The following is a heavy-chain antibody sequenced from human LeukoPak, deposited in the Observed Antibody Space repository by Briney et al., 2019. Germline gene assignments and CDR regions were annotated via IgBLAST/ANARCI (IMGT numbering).Heavy chain of an antibody. CDR2: IYWDNDK. Sequence: SGPTLVNPTQTLTLTCTFSRFSLSTSGVGVGWIRQPTGKALEWVALIYWDNDKRYSPSLKSRLTITKDTSKNQVVLTMTNMDPVDTATYYCAHRSSIGWFGAFDIWGQGTMVTVSS. D-gene: IGHD6-19*01. V-gene: IGHV2-5*02. CDR1: RFSLSTSGVG. J-gene: IGHJ3*02. CDR3: AHRSSIGWFGAFDI.